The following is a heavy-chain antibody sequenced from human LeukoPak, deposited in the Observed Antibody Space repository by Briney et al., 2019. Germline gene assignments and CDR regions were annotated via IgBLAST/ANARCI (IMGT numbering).Heavy chain of an antibody. CDR2: IWYDGSNK. CDR1: GFTFSSYG. CDR3: AKDSTYYYDSSADT. J-gene: IGHJ5*02. D-gene: IGHD3-22*01. V-gene: IGHV3-33*06. Sequence: QPGRSLRLSCAASGFTFSSYGMHWVRQAPGKGLEWVAVIWYDGSNKYYADSVKGRFTISRDNSKNTLYLQMNSLRAEDTAVYYCAKDSTYYYDSSADTWGQGTLVTVSS.